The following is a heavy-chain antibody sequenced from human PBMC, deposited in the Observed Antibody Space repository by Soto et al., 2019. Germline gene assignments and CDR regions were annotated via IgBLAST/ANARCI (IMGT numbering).Heavy chain of an antibody. V-gene: IGHV2-70*04. CDR1: GFSLSTSGMR. CDR3: ARIRNGDGYNWDHDAFDI. D-gene: IGHD5-12*01. CDR2: IDWDDDK. Sequence: SGPTLVNPTQTLTLTCTFSGFSLSTSGMRVSWIRQPPGKALEWLARIDWDDDKFYSTSLKTRLTISKDTSKNQVVLTMTNMDPVDTATYYCARIRNGDGYNWDHDAFDIWGQGTMVTVSS. J-gene: IGHJ3*02.